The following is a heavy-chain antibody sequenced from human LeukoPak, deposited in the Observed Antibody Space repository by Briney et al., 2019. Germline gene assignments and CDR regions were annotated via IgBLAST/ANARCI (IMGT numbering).Heavy chain of an antibody. J-gene: IGHJ4*02. D-gene: IGHD2-15*01. CDR1: GFAFGSEA. CDR3: ARGDCSGGSCYSGFFDY. Sequence: GGSLRLSCAVSGFAFGSEAISWVRQAPGKGLEWVSSISSSSSYIYYADSVKGRFTISRDNSKNTVYLQMNSLRAEDTAVYYCARGDCSGGSCYSGFFDYWGQGTLVTVSS. V-gene: IGHV3-21*01. CDR2: ISSSSSYI.